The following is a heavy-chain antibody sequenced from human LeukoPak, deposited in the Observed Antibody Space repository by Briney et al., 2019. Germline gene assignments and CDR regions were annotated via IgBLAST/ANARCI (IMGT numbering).Heavy chain of an antibody. V-gene: IGHV1-18*01. CDR3: ARGRGSTSRY. CDR1: GYTFTCYG. Sequence: ASVKVSCKASGYTFTCYGITWVRQAPGQGLEWMGWISTYNGNTNYAQNLQGRVTMTKDPSTSTAYMELRSLRSDDTAVYYCARGRGSTSRYWGQGTLVTVSS. J-gene: IGHJ4*02. CDR2: ISTYNGNT. D-gene: IGHD5-12*01.